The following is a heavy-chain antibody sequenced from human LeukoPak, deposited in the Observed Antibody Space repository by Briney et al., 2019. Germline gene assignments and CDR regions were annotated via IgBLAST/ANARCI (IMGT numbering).Heavy chain of an antibody. CDR2: ISGSGGST. CDR1: GFTFSSYA. V-gene: IGHV3-23*01. Sequence: QPGGSLRLSCAASGFTFSSYAMSWVRQAPGKGLEWVSAISGSGGSTYYADSVKGRFTISRDNSKNTLYLQMNSLRAEDTAVYYCARDRGDYDSSGSLFVFGGPGTLVTVSS. J-gene: IGHJ4*02. CDR3: ARDRGDYDSSGSLFVF. D-gene: IGHD3-16*01.